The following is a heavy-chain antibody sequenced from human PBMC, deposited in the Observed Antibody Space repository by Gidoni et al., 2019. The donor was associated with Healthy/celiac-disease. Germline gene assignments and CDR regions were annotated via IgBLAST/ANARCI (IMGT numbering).Heavy chain of an antibody. J-gene: IGHJ5*02. CDR2: TYYRSKWYN. CDR1: GDSFSRNSPA. CDR3: ARDGGSTMVRGDNWFDP. D-gene: IGHD3-10*01. Sequence: QVQLHQSGPGLGKPSQTLPLTSAISGDSFSRNSPAWNWIRQSQSRGLEWLGRTYYRSKWYNDYAVSVKSRITINPDTSKNQFSLQLNSVTPEDTAVYYCARDGGSTMVRGDNWFDPWGQGTLVTVSS. V-gene: IGHV6-1*01.